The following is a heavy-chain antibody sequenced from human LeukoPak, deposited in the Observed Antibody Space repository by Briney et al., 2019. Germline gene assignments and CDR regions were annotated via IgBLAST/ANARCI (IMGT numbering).Heavy chain of an antibody. Sequence: SETLSLTCTVSGGSISSGSYYWSWIRQPAGKGLEWIGRIYTSGSTNYNPSLKSRVTISVDTSKNQFSLKLSPVTAADTAVYYCARAGYDFWSGSFWFDPWGQGTLVTVSS. V-gene: IGHV4-61*02. J-gene: IGHJ5*02. CDR1: GGSISSGSYY. D-gene: IGHD3-3*01. CDR3: ARAGYDFWSGSFWFDP. CDR2: IYTSGST.